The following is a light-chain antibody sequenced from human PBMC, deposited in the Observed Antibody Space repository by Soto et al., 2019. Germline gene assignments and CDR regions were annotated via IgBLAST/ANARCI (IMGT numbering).Light chain of an antibody. Sequence: EIVLTQSPATLSLSPGERATLSCGASQSLSGSYLAWYQQKPGLAPRLLIYDASNRATGIPDRFSGSGSGADFTLTISRLEPEDSAVYYCQQYGSSLLTFGGGTKVEIK. V-gene: IGKV3D-20*01. CDR3: QQYGSSLLT. CDR1: QSLSGSY. CDR2: DAS. J-gene: IGKJ4*01.